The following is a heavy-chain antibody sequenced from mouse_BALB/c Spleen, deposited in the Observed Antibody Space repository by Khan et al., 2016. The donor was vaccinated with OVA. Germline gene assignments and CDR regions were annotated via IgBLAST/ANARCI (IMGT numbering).Heavy chain of an antibody. J-gene: IGHJ2*01. CDR2: ITYSGST. CDR1: GYSITSAYA. D-gene: IGHD3-1*01. V-gene: IGHV3-2*02. Sequence: EVQLQESGPGLVKPSQSLSLTCTVTGYSITSAYAWNWIRQFPGDKLEWMGYITYSGSTNYNPSLKSRISITRDTSKNQFFLQLNSVTTEDTATYFCARGLRYFDYWGPGTTLTVSS. CDR3: ARGLRYFDY.